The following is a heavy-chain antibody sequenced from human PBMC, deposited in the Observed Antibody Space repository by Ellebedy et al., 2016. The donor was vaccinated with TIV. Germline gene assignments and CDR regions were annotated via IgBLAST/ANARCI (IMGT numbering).Heavy chain of an antibody. CDR2: IYPGDSDT. Sequence: KVSCKGSGHTFTKYWIGWVRQMPGKGLEWMGIIYPGDSDTRYSPSFQGQVTISADKSITTAYLQWSTLKASDTAMYYCARRMAASGDDAFDIWGQGTMVTVSS. D-gene: IGHD6-13*01. V-gene: IGHV5-51*01. CDR1: GHTFTKYW. J-gene: IGHJ3*02. CDR3: ARRMAASGDDAFDI.